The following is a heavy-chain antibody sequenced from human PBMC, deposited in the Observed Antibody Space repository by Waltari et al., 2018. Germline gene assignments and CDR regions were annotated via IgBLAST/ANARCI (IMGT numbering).Heavy chain of an antibody. CDR1: GGSISSGSYY. J-gene: IGHJ4*02. CDR3: ARDTVREGDNWNSH. Sequence: QVQLQESGPGLVKPSQTLSLTCTVSGGSISSGSYYWSWIRPPAGKGLEWMGRIYTSGSTNYNPSLKSRVTISVDTYKNQFSLKLSSVTAADTAVYYCARDTVREGDNWNSHWGQGTLVTVSS. V-gene: IGHV4-61*02. D-gene: IGHD1-7*01. CDR2: IYTSGST.